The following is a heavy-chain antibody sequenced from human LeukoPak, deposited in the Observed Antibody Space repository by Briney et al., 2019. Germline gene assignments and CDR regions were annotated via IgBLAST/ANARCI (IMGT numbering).Heavy chain of an antibody. J-gene: IGHJ6*03. Sequence: SETLSLTCTVSGGSISSYYWSWIRQPPGKGLEWIGYIYYSGSTNYNPSLKSRVTISVDTSKNQFSLKLSSVTAADTAVYYCARGGFDSYGYSDYYYYYYMDVWGKGTTVTISS. CDR3: ARGGFDSYGYSDYYYYYYMDV. CDR1: GGSISSYY. V-gene: IGHV4-59*01. D-gene: IGHD5-18*01. CDR2: IYYSGST.